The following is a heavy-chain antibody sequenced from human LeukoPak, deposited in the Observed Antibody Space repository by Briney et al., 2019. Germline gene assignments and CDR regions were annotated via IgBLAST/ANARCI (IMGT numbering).Heavy chain of an antibody. CDR2: ISVSGADT. Sequence: GGSLRLSCAASGFTFTNYVMTWVRQAPGKGLEWLSGISVSGADTYYADSVKGRFTISRDNSKNILYLQMNSLTAEDTAVYWCAKDPINWGSIYFDCWGQGTLVTASS. CDR3: AKDPINWGSIYFDC. V-gene: IGHV3-23*01. CDR1: GFTFTNYV. D-gene: IGHD7-27*01. J-gene: IGHJ4*02.